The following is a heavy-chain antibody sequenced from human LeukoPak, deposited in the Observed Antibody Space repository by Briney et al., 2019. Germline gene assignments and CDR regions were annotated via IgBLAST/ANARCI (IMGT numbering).Heavy chain of an antibody. CDR3: ARVGYYYYYMDV. J-gene: IGHJ6*03. D-gene: IGHD1-26*01. Sequence: SETLSLTCTVSGGSISSYYWGWIRQPPGKGLEWIGSIYYSGSTYYNPSLKSRVTISVDTSKNQFSLKLSSVTAADTAVYYCARVGYYYYYMDVWGKGTTVTISS. CDR2: IYYSGST. V-gene: IGHV4-39*01. CDR1: GGSISSYY.